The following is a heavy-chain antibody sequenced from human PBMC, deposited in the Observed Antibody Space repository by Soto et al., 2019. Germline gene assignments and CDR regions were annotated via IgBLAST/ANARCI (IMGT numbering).Heavy chain of an antibody. CDR1: GFTFSSYA. Sequence: HPGGSLRLSCAASGFTFSSYAMSWVRQAPGKGLEWVSAISGSGGSTYYADSVKGRFTISRDNSKNTLYLQMNSLRAEDTAVYYCAKPLPDYYDSGVPGAFDIWGQGTMVTVSS. CDR2: ISGSGGST. CDR3: AKPLPDYYDSGVPGAFDI. V-gene: IGHV3-23*01. D-gene: IGHD3-22*01. J-gene: IGHJ3*02.